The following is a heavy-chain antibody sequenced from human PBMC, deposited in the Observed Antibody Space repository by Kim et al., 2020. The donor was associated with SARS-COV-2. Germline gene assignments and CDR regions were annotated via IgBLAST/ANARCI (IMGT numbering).Heavy chain of an antibody. V-gene: IGHV3-33*06. CDR3: AKDGYCSGGSCYVGGMDV. CDR1: GFTFSSYA. Sequence: GGSLRLSCAASGFTFSSYAMHWVRQAPGKGLEWVAVIWYDGSNKYYADSVKGRFTISRDNSKNTLYLQMNSLRAEDTAVYYCAKDGYCSGGSCYVGGMDVWGQGTTVTVSS. CDR2: IWYDGSNK. J-gene: IGHJ6*02. D-gene: IGHD2-15*01.